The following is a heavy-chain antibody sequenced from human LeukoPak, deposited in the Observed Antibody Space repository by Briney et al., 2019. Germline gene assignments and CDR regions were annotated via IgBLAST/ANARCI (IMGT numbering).Heavy chain of an antibody. CDR2: IIPIFGTA. D-gene: IGHD1-26*01. Sequence: ASVKVSCKASGGTFSSYAISWVRQAPGQGLEWMGGIIPIFGTANYAQKFQGRVTITADESTSTAYMELSSLRSEDTAVYYCARDRDDMGVGFDYWGQGTLVTVSS. V-gene: IGHV1-69*13. CDR1: GGTFSSYA. CDR3: ARDRDDMGVGFDY. J-gene: IGHJ4*02.